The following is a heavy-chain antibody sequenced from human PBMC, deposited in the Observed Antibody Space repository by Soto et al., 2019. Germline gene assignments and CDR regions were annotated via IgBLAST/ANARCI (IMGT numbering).Heavy chain of an antibody. D-gene: IGHD3-22*01. J-gene: IGHJ3*02. CDR1: GGSISSSNW. CDR2: IYHSGST. CDR3: ASLCYDICCYYRHLRDVHYI. Sequence: PSETLSLTCAVSGGSISSSNWWSWVRQPPGKGLEWIGEIYHSGSTNYNPSLKSRVTISVDKSKNQFSLKLSSVTAADTAVYYCASLCYDICCYYRHLRDVHYICGKG. V-gene: IGHV4-4*02.